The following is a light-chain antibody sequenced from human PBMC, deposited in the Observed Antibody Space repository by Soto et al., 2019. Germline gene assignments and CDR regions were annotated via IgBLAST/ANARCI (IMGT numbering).Light chain of an antibody. CDR1: SSNIGAGYD. CDR2: NNN. CDR3: QSYDTSLSVSV. V-gene: IGLV1-40*01. Sequence: QSVLTQPPSVSGAPGQRVTISCTGTSSNIGAGYDVHWYQQLLGVAPQLLIYNNNNRPSGFPARFSASKSGTSASLVITGLQAEDEADYYCQSYDTSLSVSVFGGGTKLTVL. J-gene: IGLJ2*01.